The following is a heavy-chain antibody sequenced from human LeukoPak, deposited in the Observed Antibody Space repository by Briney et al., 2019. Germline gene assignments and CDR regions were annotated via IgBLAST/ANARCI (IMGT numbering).Heavy chain of an antibody. D-gene: IGHD6-13*01. V-gene: IGHV4-39*07. CDR3: ARDFSGSWYYYNIPPPRGYFDY. CDR1: GGSISSSSYY. CDR2: IYYSGST. J-gene: IGHJ4*02. Sequence: SETLSLTCTVSGGSISSSSYYWGWIRQPPGKGREWIASIYYSGSTYYNPSLKSRVTISVDTSKNQFSLKLSSVTAADTAVYYCARDFSGSWYYYNIPPPRGYFDYWGQGTLVTVSS.